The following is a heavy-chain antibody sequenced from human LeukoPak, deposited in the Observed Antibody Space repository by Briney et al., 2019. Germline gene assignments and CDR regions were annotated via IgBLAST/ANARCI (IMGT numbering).Heavy chain of an antibody. V-gene: IGHV3-11*01. D-gene: IGHD3-10*01. CDR1: GFTLSDYY. J-gene: IGHJ4*02. CDR2: ISSSGSTI. CDR3: ARRLYYYGSGSYQPRDY. Sequence: GGSLRLSCAASGFTLSDYYMSWIRQAPGKGLEWVSYISSSGSTIYYADSVKGRFTISRDNAKNSLYLQMNSLRAEDTAVYYCARRLYYYGSGSYQPRDYWGQGTLVTVSS.